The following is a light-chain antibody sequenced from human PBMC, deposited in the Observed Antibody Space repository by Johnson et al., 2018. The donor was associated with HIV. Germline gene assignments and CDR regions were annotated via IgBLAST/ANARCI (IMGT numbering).Light chain of an antibody. V-gene: IGLV1-51*02. J-gene: IGLJ1*01. CDR1: SSNIGNNY. CDR2: ENN. Sequence: QSVLTQPPSMSAAPGQKVTISCSGSSSNIGNNYVSWYQQLPGTAPKLLIYENNKRPSGIPDRFSGSKSGTSATLGITGLQPGDEADYCCATWDSSRSTYVFGTGTKVTVL. CDR3: ATWDSSRSTYV.